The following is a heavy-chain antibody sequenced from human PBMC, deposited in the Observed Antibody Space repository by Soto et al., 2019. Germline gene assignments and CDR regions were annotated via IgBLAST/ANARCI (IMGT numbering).Heavy chain of an antibody. V-gene: IGHV3-9*01. J-gene: IGHJ4*02. CDR2: ISWNSGSI. D-gene: IGHD3-22*01. CDR3: AKDQYYYDSSGYLDY. CDR1: GFTFDDYA. Sequence: EVQLVESGGGLVQPGRSLRLSCAASGFTFDDYAMHWVRQAPGKGLEWVSGISWNSGSIGYADSVKGRFTISRDNAKNSLYLQMNSLRAEDTALYYCAKDQYYYDSSGYLDYWGQGTLVTVSS.